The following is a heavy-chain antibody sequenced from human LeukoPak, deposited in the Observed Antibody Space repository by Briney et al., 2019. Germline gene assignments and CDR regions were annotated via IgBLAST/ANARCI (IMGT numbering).Heavy chain of an antibody. CDR3: AKDTGSGYDYFSYYFDY. D-gene: IGHD5-12*01. CDR1: GFTFSRYS. Sequence: PGGSLRLSCAASGFTFSRYSMNWVRQAPGKGLEWVSIISGTAFSTYYADSVRGRFTISRDNSRNTLYLQMNSLRAEDTAVYYCAKDTGSGYDYFSYYFDYWGQGTLVTVSS. V-gene: IGHV3-23*01. CDR2: ISGTAFST. J-gene: IGHJ4*02.